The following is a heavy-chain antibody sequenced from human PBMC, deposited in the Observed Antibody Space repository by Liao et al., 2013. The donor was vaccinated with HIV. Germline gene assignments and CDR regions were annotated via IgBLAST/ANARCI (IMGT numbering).Heavy chain of an antibody. V-gene: IGHV4-34*01. J-gene: IGHJ6*03. CDR3: ARVKSGSGSHSLNYYYYYYMDV. D-gene: IGHD3-10*01. CDR2: INHVGST. CDR1: GESFSGYH. Sequence: QVQLQQWGAGLLKPSETLSLTCAVYGESFSGYHWSWIRQPPGEGLEWIGEINHVGSTSYNPSLKSRVTVSVDTSKNQFSLNVTSVTAADTAVYYCARVKSGSGSHSLNYYYYYYMDVWGKGTTVTVSS.